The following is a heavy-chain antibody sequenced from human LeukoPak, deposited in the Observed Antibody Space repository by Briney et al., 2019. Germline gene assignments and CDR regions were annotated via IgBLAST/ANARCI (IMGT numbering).Heavy chain of an antibody. J-gene: IGHJ4*02. D-gene: IGHD1-14*01. CDR3: ARDYRSNRKADY. V-gene: IGHV3-21*01. Sequence: GGSLRLSCAASGFTFSSYSMNWVRQAPGKGLEWVSSISSSSSYIYYADSVKGRFTISRDNAKNSLYLQMNSLRAEDTAVYYCARDYRSNRKADYWGQATLVTVSS. CDR1: GFTFSSYS. CDR2: ISSSSSYI.